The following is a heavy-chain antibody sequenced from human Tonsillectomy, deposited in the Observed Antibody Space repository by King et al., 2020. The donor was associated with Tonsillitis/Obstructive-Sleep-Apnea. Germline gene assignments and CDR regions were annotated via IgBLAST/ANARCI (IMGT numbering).Heavy chain of an antibody. Sequence: VQLVESGGGLVQPGGPLRLSCAASGFTFSSYEMNGVRQAPGKGREWVSYIISSGSTISYADSVKGRFTISRDNAKNSLYLQMHSLRAEDTAVYYCASYLVLPAACVFDCWGQGTLVTVSS. D-gene: IGHD2-2*01. CDR2: IISSGSTI. CDR1: GFTFSSYE. J-gene: IGHJ4*02. CDR3: ASYLVLPAACVFDC. V-gene: IGHV3-48*03.